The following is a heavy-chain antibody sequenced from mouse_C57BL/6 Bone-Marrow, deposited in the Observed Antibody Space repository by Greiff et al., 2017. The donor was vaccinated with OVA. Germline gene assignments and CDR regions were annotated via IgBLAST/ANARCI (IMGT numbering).Heavy chain of an antibody. CDR3: TSWGTTAPFAY. D-gene: IGHD1-2*01. V-gene: IGHV14-4*01. CDR1: GFNFKDDY. CDR2: IDPENGDT. J-gene: IGHJ3*01. Sequence: VQLQQSGAELVRPGASVKLSCTASGFNFKDDYMHWVKQRPEQGLEWIGWIDPENGDTEYASKFQGKATITADTSSNTAYLQLSSLTSEDTAVYYCTSWGTTAPFAYWGQGTLVTVSA.